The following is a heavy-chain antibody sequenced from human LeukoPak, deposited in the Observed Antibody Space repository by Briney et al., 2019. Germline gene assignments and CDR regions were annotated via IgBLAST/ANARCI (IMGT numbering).Heavy chain of an antibody. J-gene: IGHJ4*02. Sequence: GGSLRLSCAASGFIFSSHGMHWVRQAPGKGLEWVALISYDGTNKYYADSVNGRFTISRDNSKNTLYLQMNSLRPEDTAVYYCATSANSGQPHYLDYWGQGSLVTVSS. D-gene: IGHD5-12*01. CDR1: GFIFSSHG. CDR3: ATSANSGQPHYLDY. CDR2: ISYDGTNK. V-gene: IGHV3-30*03.